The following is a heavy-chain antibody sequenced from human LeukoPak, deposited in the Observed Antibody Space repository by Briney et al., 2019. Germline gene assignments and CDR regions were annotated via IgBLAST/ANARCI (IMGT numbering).Heavy chain of an antibody. CDR3: AKDPLAPGAHDALDI. V-gene: IGHV3-23*01. J-gene: IGHJ3*02. CDR1: GFTFSSYT. D-gene: IGHD4/OR15-4a*01. CDR2: ISGSGGST. Sequence: SGGSLRLSCAASGFTFSSYTMSWVRQAPGKGLEWVSAISGSGGSTYYADSVKGRFTISRDNSKNTLYLQMNSLRAEDTAVYFCAKDPLAPGAHDALDIWAKGRWSPSLQ.